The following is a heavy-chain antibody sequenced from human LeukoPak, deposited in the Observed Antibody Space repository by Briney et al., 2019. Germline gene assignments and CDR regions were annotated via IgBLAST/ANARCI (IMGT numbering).Heavy chain of an antibody. CDR3: ARGHDILTDFAFDI. CDR2: IIPIFGTA. D-gene: IGHD3-9*01. CDR1: GGTFSSYA. V-gene: IGHV1-69*05. J-gene: IGHJ3*02. Sequence: SVKVSCKASGGTFSSYAISWVRQAPGQGLEWMGGIIPIFGTANYAQKFQGRVTITTDESTSTAYMELSSLRSEDTAVYYCARGHDILTDFAFDIWGQGTMVTVSS.